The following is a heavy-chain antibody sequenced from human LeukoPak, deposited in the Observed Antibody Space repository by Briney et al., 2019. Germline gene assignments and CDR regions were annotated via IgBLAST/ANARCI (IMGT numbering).Heavy chain of an antibody. CDR1: GFTFSSYW. D-gene: IGHD4-23*01. Sequence: GGSLRLSCAASGFTFSSYWMSWVRQAPGKGLEWVANIKQDGSEKYYVDSVKGRFTISRDNAKNSLYLQMNSLRAEDTAVYYCARSGSTVAKRVGWFDPWGQGTLVTVSS. CDR3: ARSGSTVAKRVGWFDP. V-gene: IGHV3-7*03. J-gene: IGHJ5*02. CDR2: IKQDGSEK.